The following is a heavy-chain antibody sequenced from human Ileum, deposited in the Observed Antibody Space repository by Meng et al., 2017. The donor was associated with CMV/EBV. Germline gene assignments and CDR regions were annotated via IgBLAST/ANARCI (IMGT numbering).Heavy chain of an antibody. D-gene: IGHD2-15*01. J-gene: IGHJ4*02. Sequence: KTPGYTFTGCYIRWVRQPPGQGLDGVGDISPTGGSTNYAQEVQGRVSVTRDMSTSTVYMELGSLTSDDTAVYYCARRFCSGDRCSLDYWGQGTLVTVSS. V-gene: IGHV1-46*01. CDR1: GYTFTGCY. CDR3: ARRFCSGDRCSLDY. CDR2: ISPTGGST.